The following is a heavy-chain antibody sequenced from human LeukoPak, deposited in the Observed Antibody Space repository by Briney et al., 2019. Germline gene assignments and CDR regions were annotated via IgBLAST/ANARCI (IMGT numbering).Heavy chain of an antibody. J-gene: IGHJ5*02. CDR1: GFTFSSYS. V-gene: IGHV3-21*01. Sequence: GGSVRLSCAASGFTFSSYSKNWVRQAPGKGLEWVSSISSSSSYIYYADSVKGRFTISRDNAKNSLYLQMNSLRAEDTAVYYCARSRLSHNWFDPWGQGTLVTVSS. CDR2: ISSSSSYI. D-gene: IGHD3-16*02. CDR3: ARSRLSHNWFDP.